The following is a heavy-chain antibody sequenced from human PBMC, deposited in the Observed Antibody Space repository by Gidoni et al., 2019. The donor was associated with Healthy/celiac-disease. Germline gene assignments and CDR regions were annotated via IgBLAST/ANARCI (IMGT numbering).Heavy chain of an antibody. Sequence: QLQLQESGPGLVKPSETLSLTCTVSGGSISSSSYYWGWIRQPPGKGLEWIGSIYYSGSTYYNPSLKSRVTISVDTSKNQFSLKLSSVTAADTAVYYCARHRGRGFLEWLPHTDYYYYYMDVWGKGTTVTVSS. CDR3: ARHRGRGFLEWLPHTDYYYYYMDV. V-gene: IGHV4-39*01. CDR1: GGSISSSSYY. D-gene: IGHD3-3*01. CDR2: IYYSGST. J-gene: IGHJ6*03.